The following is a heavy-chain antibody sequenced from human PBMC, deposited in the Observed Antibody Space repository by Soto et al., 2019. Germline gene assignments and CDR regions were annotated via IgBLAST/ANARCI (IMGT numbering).Heavy chain of an antibody. CDR1: GGSISSDYYS. V-gene: IGHV4-30-2*01. D-gene: IGHD3-10*01. Sequence: SETLSLTCAVSGGSISSDYYSWSWIRQPPGKGLEWIGYISHSGSTYYNPSLKSRVTISVDRSKSQFSLELRSVTAADTAVYYCARAPRGNYGYPSYFDYWGQGTLVTVSS. CDR3: ARAPRGNYGYPSYFDY. CDR2: ISHSGST. J-gene: IGHJ4*02.